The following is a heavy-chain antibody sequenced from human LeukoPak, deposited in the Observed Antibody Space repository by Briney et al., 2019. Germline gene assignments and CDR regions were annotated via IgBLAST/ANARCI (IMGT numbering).Heavy chain of an antibody. CDR1: GFTFSSSA. J-gene: IGHJ3*02. CDR3: ARETSTSCDI. V-gene: IGHV3-23*01. CDR2: ISGSGTST. D-gene: IGHD2-2*01. Sequence: GGSLRLSCAASGFTFSSSAMGWVRQAPGKGLEWVSTISGSGTSTYYADSVKGRFTIYNAKNTLYLQMNSRRAEDTAVYYCARETSTSCDIWGQGTMVTVSS.